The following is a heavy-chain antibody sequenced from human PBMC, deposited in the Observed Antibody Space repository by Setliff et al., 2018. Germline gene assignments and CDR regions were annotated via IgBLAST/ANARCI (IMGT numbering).Heavy chain of an antibody. J-gene: IGHJ4*02. V-gene: IGHV3-72*01. CDR3: TTGGSSWYARFDY. Sequence: PGGSLRLSCVAPGFTFSDHDMDWVRQAPGKGLEWVGRQKRLEWVGRDRKKANTYTTEYAASVKGRFTISRDDAKNTLYLQMNSLKTEDTAVYYCTTGGSSWYARFDYWGQGSLVTVSS. CDR1: GFTFSDHD. D-gene: IGHD6-13*01. CDR2: DRKKANTYTT.